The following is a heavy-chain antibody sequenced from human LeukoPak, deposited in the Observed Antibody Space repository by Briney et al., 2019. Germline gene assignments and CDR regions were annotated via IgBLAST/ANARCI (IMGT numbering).Heavy chain of an antibody. CDR1: GGSISSYY. Sequence: SETLSLTCTVSGGSISSYYWSWIRQPPGKGLEWIGYIYYSGSTNYNPSLKSRVTISVDTSKNQFSLKLSSVTAADTAVYYCARAPTEYYYGSGNKGGFDPWGQGTLVTVSS. D-gene: IGHD3-10*01. CDR2: IYYSGST. V-gene: IGHV4-59*12. CDR3: ARAPTEYYYGSGNKGGFDP. J-gene: IGHJ5*02.